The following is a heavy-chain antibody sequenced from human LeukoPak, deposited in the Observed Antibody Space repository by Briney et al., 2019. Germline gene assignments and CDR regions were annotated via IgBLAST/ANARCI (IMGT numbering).Heavy chain of an antibody. CDR3: ARGPRM. CDR2: ISSSSSHI. CDR1: GFTFSTHS. V-gene: IGHV3-21*01. J-gene: IGHJ4*02. D-gene: IGHD1-14*01. Sequence: PGGSLRLSCAAFGFTFSTHSMSWVRQAPGKRLEWVSSISSSSSHIYYADSMKGRFTVSRDNAKNSLFLQMNSLRAEDTAVYYCARGPRMGGQGTLVTVSS.